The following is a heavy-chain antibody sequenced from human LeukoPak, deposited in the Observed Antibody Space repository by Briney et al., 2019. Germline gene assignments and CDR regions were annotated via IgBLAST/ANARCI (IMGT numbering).Heavy chain of an antibody. V-gene: IGHV1-2*02. CDR2: INPNSGGT. CDR1: GYTFTGYY. J-gene: IGHJ4*02. Sequence: GASVKVSCKASGYTFTGYYMHWVRQAPGQGLEWMGWINPNSGGTNYAQKFQGRVTMTRDTSISTAYMELSRLRSDDTAVYYCAIAPIYYYDSSGSYYFDYWGQGTLVTVSS. D-gene: IGHD3-22*01. CDR3: AIAPIYYYDSSGSYYFDY.